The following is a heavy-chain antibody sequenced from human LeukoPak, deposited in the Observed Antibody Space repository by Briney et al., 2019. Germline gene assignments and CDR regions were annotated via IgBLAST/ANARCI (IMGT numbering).Heavy chain of an antibody. V-gene: IGHV4-34*01. Sequence: PSETLSLTCAVYGGSFSGYYWSWIRQPPGKGLEWIGEINHSGSTNYNPSLKSRVTISVDTSKNQFSLKLSSVTAADTAVYYCARGDYGGSGYWGQGTLVTVSS. D-gene: IGHD4-17*01. CDR2: INHSGST. CDR3: ARGDYGGSGY. J-gene: IGHJ4*02. CDR1: GGSFSGYY.